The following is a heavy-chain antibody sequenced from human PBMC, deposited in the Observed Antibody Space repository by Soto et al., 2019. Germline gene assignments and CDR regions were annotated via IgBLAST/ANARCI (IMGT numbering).Heavy chain of an antibody. J-gene: IGHJ4*02. Sequence: ASVKVSCKASGYTFTSYAMHWVRQAPGQGLEWMGWINAGNGNTKYSQKFQGRVTITRDTSASTAYMELSSLRSEDTAVYYCARGFRGGDADLFDFWGQGSLVTGSS. CDR2: INAGNGNT. D-gene: IGHD2-21*02. CDR1: GYTFTSYA. V-gene: IGHV1-3*01. CDR3: ARGFRGGDADLFDF.